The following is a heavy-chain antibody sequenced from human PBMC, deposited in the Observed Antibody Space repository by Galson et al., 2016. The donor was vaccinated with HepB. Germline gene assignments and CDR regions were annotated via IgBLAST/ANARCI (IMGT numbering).Heavy chain of an antibody. D-gene: IGHD3-22*01. CDR2: IDWEDDK. CDR1: GFSLSTTGMS. CDR3: ARIPYYYDTSGDDSFDI. Sequence: PALVKPTQTLTLTCTFSGFSLSTTGMSVSWIRQPPGKALEWLANIDWEDDKYYSTSLRTRLTISKDTSKNQVVLTLTNMDPVDTATYYCARIPYYYDTSGDDSFDIWGQGNMVTVSS. V-gene: IGHV2-70*01. J-gene: IGHJ3*02.